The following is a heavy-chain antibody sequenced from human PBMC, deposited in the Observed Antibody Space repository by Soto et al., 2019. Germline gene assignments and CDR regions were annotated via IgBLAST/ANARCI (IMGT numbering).Heavy chain of an antibody. V-gene: IGHV4-34*01. CDR3: ARGMDDFWSGYLNWFDP. J-gene: IGHJ5*02. CDR1: GGSFSGYY. Sequence: QVQLQQWGAGLLKPSETLSLTCAVYGGSFSGYYWSWIRQPPGKGLEWIGEINHSGSTNYNPSLKSRVTISVDTSKNQFSLKLSSVTAADTAVYYCARGMDDFWSGYLNWFDPWGQGTLVTVSS. CDR2: INHSGST. D-gene: IGHD3-3*01.